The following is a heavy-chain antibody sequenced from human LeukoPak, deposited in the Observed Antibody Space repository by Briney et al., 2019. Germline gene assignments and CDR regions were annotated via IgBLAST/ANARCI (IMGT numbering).Heavy chain of an antibody. CDR1: GFTFSSYA. D-gene: IGHD3-22*01. V-gene: IGHV1-46*01. J-gene: IGHJ4*02. CDR2: INPSGGST. Sequence: PGGSLRLSCAASGFTFSSYAMHWVRQAPGQGLEWMGIINPSGGSTSYAQKFQGRVTMTRDTSTSTVYMELSSLRSEDTAVYYCARDIYYDSSGYANTPIDYWGQGTLVTVSS. CDR3: ARDIYYDSSGYANTPIDY.